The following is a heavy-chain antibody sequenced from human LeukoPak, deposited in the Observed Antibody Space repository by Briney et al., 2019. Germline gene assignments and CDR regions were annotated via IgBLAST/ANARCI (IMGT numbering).Heavy chain of an antibody. Sequence: GGSLRLSCAASGFGNDWMDWVRQAPGKGLEWVANINYDGSEKYYVDSVKGRFTISRDNAKKLVYLQMNSLRAEDTAVYYCSRSLDDWGQGTLVTVSS. CDR2: INYDGSEK. V-gene: IGHV3-7*01. J-gene: IGHJ4*02. CDR3: SRSLDD. CDR1: GFGNDW.